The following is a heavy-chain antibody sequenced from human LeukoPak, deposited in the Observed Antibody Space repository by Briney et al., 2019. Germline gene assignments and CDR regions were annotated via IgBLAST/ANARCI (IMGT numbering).Heavy chain of an antibody. Sequence: PGGSLRLSCAASGFIFSNYAMHWVRQAPGMGLEWVAVISFDGRNKYYADSVKGRFTISRDNSKNSLYLQMNSLRTEDTALYYCAKGSQNSGYYYDYWGQGTLVTVSS. J-gene: IGHJ4*02. D-gene: IGHD3-22*01. CDR3: AKGSQNSGYYYDY. V-gene: IGHV3-30*04. CDR1: GFIFSNYA. CDR2: ISFDGRNK.